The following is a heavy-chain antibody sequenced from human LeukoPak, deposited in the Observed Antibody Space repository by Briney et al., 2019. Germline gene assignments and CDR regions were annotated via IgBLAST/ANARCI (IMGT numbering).Heavy chain of an antibody. CDR1: VFTFSNAW. Sequence: GGSLRLSCAASVFTFSNAWMSCVRQAPGKGLEWVGRIKSKTDDGTTDYAAPVKGRFTISRDDSKNTLYLQMNSLKTEDTAVYYCTTGITMVRGVIQLIDYWGQGTLVTVSS. CDR3: TTGITMVRGVIQLIDY. V-gene: IGHV3-15*01. J-gene: IGHJ4*02. D-gene: IGHD3-10*01. CDR2: IKSKTDDGTT.